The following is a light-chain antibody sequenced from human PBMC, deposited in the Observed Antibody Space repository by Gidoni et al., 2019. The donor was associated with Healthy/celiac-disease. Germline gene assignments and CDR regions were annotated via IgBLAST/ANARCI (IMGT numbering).Light chain of an antibody. J-gene: IGKJ1*01. V-gene: IGKV1-39*01. CDR2: AAS. CDR1: KSISSY. Sequence: DIQMTQSPSSLSASVGDRVTITCRASKSISSYLHWYQQKPGKAPKLLIYAASSWQSGVPSRCSGSGSVTDFTLTISRLQPEDFATYYCQQSYSTPPTFXQXTKVEIK. CDR3: QQSYSTPPT.